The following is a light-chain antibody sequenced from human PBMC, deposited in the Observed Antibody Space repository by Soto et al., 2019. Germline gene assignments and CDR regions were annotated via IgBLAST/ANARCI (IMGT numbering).Light chain of an antibody. CDR1: QSFSSSY. CDR2: VAS. CDR3: QQYGGSLT. Sequence: EIVLTQSPGTLSLSPGERATLSCRASQSFSSSYLAWYQQKPGQAPRLLIYVASSRATGIPDRFSGSGSGTDFTLTISRLEPEDFAVYYCQQYGGSLTFGGGTNVEIK. V-gene: IGKV3-20*01. J-gene: IGKJ4*01.